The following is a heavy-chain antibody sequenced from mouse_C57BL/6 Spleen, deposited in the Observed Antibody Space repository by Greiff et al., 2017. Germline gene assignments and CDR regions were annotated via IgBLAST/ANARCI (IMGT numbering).Heavy chain of an antibody. V-gene: IGHV1-64*01. D-gene: IGHD2-3*01. CDR1: GYTFTSYW. Sequence: QVQLQQSGAELVKPGASVKLSCKASGYTFTSYWMHWVKQRPGQGLEWIGMIHPNSGSTNYNEKFKSKATLTVDKSSSTAYMQLSSLTSEDSAVYYCARGDGYSYYFDYWGQGTTLTVSS. CDR3: ARGDGYSYYFDY. J-gene: IGHJ2*01. CDR2: IHPNSGST.